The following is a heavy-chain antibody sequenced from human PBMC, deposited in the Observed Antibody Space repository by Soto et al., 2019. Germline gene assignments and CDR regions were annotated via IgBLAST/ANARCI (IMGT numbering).Heavy chain of an antibody. CDR3: AKEYYYDSSGLIDY. V-gene: IGHV3-30*18. Sequence: QVQLVESGGGVVQPGRSLRLSCAASGFTFSSYGMHWVRQAPGKGLEWVAVISYDGSNKYYADSVKGRFTISRDNSKNTLYLQMNSLRAEDTAVYYCAKEYYYDSSGLIDYWGQGTLVTVSS. CDR1: GFTFSSYG. D-gene: IGHD3-22*01. CDR2: ISYDGSNK. J-gene: IGHJ4*02.